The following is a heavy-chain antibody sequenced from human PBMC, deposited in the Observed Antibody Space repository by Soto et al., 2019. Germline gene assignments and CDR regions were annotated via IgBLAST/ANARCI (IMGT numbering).Heavy chain of an antibody. Sequence: GGSLRLSCAASGFTFSSYAMHWVRQAPGKGLEWVAVISYDGSNKYYADSVKGRFTISRDNSKNTLYLQMNSLRAEDTAVYYCARAFHSYYDFWSGNDYGMDVWGQGTTVTVSS. CDR3: ARAFHSYYDFWSGNDYGMDV. CDR1: GFTFSSYA. J-gene: IGHJ6*02. V-gene: IGHV3-30-3*01. CDR2: ISYDGSNK. D-gene: IGHD3-3*01.